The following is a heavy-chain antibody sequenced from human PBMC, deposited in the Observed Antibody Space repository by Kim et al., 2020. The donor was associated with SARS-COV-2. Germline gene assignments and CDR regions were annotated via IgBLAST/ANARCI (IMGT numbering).Heavy chain of an antibody. CDR1: GFTFSSYW. D-gene: IGHD1-26*01. CDR3: ARVVSPVGVLRKTWFDP. J-gene: IGHJ5*02. Sequence: GGSLRLSCAASGFTFSSYWMSWVRQAPGKGLEWVANIKQDGSEKYYVDSVKGRFTISRDNAKNSLYLQMNSLRAEDTAVYYCARVVSPVGVLRKTWFDPWGQGTLVTVSS. V-gene: IGHV3-7*01. CDR2: IKQDGSEK.